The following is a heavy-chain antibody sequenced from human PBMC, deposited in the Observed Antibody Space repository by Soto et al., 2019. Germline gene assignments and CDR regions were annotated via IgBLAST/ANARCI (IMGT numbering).Heavy chain of an antibody. V-gene: IGHV4-30-2*01. D-gene: IGHD3-22*01. CDR3: ARGMGSTGYYLGEFDY. J-gene: IGHJ4*02. CDR1: GGSISSGGYS. Sequence: QLQLQESGSGLVKPSQTLSLTCAVSGGSISSGGYSWSLIRQPPGKGLEWIGYIYHGGNTYYNPSLKSRVTISVDTSKNHFSLKLSSVTAADTAVYYCARGMGSTGYYLGEFDYWGQGTLVTVSS. CDR2: IYHGGNT.